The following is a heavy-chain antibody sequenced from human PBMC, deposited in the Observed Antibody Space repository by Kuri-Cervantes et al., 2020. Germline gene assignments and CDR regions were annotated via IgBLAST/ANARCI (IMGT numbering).Heavy chain of an antibody. J-gene: IGHJ4*02. CDR1: GFTVSSNY. CDR2: ISGSGTTT. V-gene: IGHV3-23*01. CDR3: ARDGGSSWYRAFDY. D-gene: IGHD6-13*01. Sequence: GGSLRLSCAASGFTVSSNYMSWVRQAPGKGLEWVSAISGSGTTTSYADSVKGRFTISRDNSQNTLYLQMTSLRAEDTAVYYCARDGGSSWYRAFDYWGQGTLVTVSS.